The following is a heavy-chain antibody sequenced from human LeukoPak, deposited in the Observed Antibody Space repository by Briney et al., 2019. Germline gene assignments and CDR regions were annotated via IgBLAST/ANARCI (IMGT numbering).Heavy chain of an antibody. V-gene: IGHV1-69*04. Sequence: GALVKVSCKASGGTFSDHAVSWVRQAPGQGLEWMGRIIPLLGVRSYAQKFQDRVTVSADKFTSTAYMELSSLRSEDSALYYCAIIAVGGVDPFDSWGQGTLVTVSS. D-gene: IGHD6-19*01. CDR1: GGTFSDHA. CDR3: AIIAVGGVDPFDS. J-gene: IGHJ4*02. CDR2: IIPLLGVR.